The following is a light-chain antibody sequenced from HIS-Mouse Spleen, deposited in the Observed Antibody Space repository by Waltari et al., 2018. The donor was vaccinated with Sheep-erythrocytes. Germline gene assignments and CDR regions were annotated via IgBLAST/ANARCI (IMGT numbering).Light chain of an antibody. Sequence: QSALTQPRSVSGSPGQSVTIPCTGTSSDVGGYNYFSWYQQHPGKAPKLIIYDVSKRPSGVPDRFSGSKSGNTASLTISGLQAEDEADYYCCSYAGSYNHVFATGTKVTVL. CDR2: DVS. V-gene: IGLV2-11*01. CDR3: CSYAGSYNHV. CDR1: SSDVGGYNY. J-gene: IGLJ1*01.